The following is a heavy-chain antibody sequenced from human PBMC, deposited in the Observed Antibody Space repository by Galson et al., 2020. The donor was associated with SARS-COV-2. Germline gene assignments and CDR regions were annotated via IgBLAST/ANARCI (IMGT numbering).Heavy chain of an antibody. Sequence: ASVKVSCKASGYTFTGCYMHWVRQAPGQGLEWMGWINPNSGGTNYARKFQGWVTMTRDTSISTAYMELSRLRSDDTAVYYCARERGAYCGGDCYSNWFDPWGQGTLVTVSS. D-gene: IGHD2-21*01. CDR1: GYTFTGCY. V-gene: IGHV1-2*04. CDR2: INPNSGGT. CDR3: ARERGAYCGGDCYSNWFDP. J-gene: IGHJ5*02.